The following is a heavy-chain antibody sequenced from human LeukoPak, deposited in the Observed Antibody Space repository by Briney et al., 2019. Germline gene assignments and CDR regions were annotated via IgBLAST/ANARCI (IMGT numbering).Heavy chain of an antibody. CDR3: AKDGESGYYYEQ. J-gene: IGHJ1*01. CDR2: ISGSGGST. D-gene: IGHD3-22*01. V-gene: IGHV3-23*01. CDR1: GFTFSSYA. Sequence: PGGSLRLSCAASGFTFSSYAMSWVRRAPGKGLEWVSAISGSGGSTYYADSVKGRFTISRDNSKNTLYLQMNSLRAEDTAVYYCAKDGESGYYYEQWGQGTLVTVSS.